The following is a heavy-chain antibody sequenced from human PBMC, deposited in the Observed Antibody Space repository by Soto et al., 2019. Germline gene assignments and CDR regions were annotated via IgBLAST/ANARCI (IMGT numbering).Heavy chain of an antibody. Sequence: SETLCLTCTVSGGSISRYFYIWVRQPPGKGLEWIGSVYYTGTTGYSPSLKSRVAISVDTSKTQFALNLRSVTAADTAIYCCARDLAAVPRAFDYWGRGTLVTVSS. CDR1: GGSISRYF. V-gene: IGHV4-59*01. CDR3: ARDLAAVPRAFDY. D-gene: IGHD6-13*01. CDR2: VYYTGTT. J-gene: IGHJ4*02.